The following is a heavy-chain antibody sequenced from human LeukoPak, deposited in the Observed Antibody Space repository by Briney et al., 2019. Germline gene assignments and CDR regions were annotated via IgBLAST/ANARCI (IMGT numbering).Heavy chain of an antibody. CDR3: ARGYCSSTSCYTENWFDP. D-gene: IGHD2-2*02. CDR1: GGSFSGYY. J-gene: IGHJ5*02. V-gene: IGHV4-34*01. CDR2: INHSGST. Sequence: SETLSLTCAVYGGSFSGYYWSWIRQPPGKGLEWIGEINHSGSTNYNPSLKSRVTISVDTSKNQFSLKLSSVTAADTAVYYCARGYCSSTSCYTENWFDPWGQGTLVTVSS.